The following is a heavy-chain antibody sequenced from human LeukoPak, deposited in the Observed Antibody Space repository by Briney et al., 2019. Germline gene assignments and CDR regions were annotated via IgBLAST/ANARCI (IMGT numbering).Heavy chain of an antibody. CDR2: IWYDGSNK. D-gene: IGHD3-3*01. J-gene: IGHJ4*02. Sequence: GGSLRLSCAASGFTFSSYGMHWVRQAPGKGLEWVAVIWYDGSNKYYADSVKGRFTISRDNYKNTLYLQMNSLRADDTAGYNCAKSCTIFGLLFDYWGRGTLVTVSS. CDR3: AKSCTIFGLLFDY. V-gene: IGHV3-33*06. CDR1: GFTFSSYG.